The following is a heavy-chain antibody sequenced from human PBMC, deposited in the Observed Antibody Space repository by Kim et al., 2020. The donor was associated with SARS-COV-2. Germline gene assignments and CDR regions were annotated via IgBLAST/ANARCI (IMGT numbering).Heavy chain of an antibody. V-gene: IGHV3-23*01. Sequence: YADSVKDRFTISRGNSKNTLHLQMNSLRPEDTAVYYCAKGRATSNYGMDVWGQGTTVTVSS. CDR3: AKGRATSNYGMDV. J-gene: IGHJ6*02.